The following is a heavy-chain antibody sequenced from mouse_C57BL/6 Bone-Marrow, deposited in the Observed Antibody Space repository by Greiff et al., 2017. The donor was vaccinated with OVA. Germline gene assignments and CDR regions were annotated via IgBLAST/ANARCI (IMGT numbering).Heavy chain of an antibody. V-gene: IGHV1-4*01. CDR3: ARGYYMDY. Sequence: QVQLKESGAELARPGASVKMSCKASGYTFTSYTMHWVKQRPGQGLEWIGYIDPSSDYTKYNQKLKDKATLPADQSSSTAYMKLSSLTSEDSAVYYCARGYYMDYWGQGTTLTVSS. CDR1: GYTFTSYT. J-gene: IGHJ2*01. CDR2: IDPSSDYT.